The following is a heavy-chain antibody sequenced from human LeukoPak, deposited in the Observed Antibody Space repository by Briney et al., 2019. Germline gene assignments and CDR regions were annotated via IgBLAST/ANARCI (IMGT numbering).Heavy chain of an antibody. V-gene: IGHV3-23*01. D-gene: IGHD1-26*01. CDR3: ASQRPYMGPVFDY. J-gene: IGHJ4*02. Sequence: GRSLRLSCAASGCTFSAYEMYWVRQAPGKGLEWVSAISGSGGSTYYADSVKGRFTISRDNSKNTLYLQMNSLRAEDTAVYYCASQRPYMGPVFDYWGQGTLVTVSS. CDR2: ISGSGGST. CDR1: GCTFSAYE.